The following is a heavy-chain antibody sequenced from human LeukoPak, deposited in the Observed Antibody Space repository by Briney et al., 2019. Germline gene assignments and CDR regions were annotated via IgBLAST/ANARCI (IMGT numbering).Heavy chain of an antibody. J-gene: IGHJ4*02. D-gene: IGHD1-26*01. CDR3: TRESGAFSPFGF. Sequence: PSETPSLTCAVSGGSITTTNWWSWVRQPPGKGLEWIGEVHLNGATNYNPSLESRFSMSIDKSNNHLSLEVTSVTAADTAMYYCTRESGAFSPFGFWGQGTLVTVSS. V-gene: IGHV4-4*02. CDR2: VHLNGAT. CDR1: GGSITTTNW.